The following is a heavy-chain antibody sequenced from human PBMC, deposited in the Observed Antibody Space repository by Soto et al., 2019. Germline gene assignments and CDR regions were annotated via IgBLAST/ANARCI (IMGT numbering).Heavy chain of an antibody. CDR3: ARELDKNWFDP. V-gene: IGHV4-31*03. Sequence: PSETLSLTCTVSGGSISSGGYCWSWIRQHPGKGLEWIGYIYYSGSTYYNPSLKSRVTISVDTSKNQFSLKLSSVTAADTAVYYCARELDKNWFDPWGQGTLVTVSS. CDR1: GGSISSGGYC. CDR2: IYYSGST. D-gene: IGHD3-9*01. J-gene: IGHJ5*02.